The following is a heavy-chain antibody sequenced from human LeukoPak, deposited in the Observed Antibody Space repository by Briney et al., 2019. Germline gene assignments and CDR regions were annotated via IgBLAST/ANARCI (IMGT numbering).Heavy chain of an antibody. CDR1: GGSINNGGHY. CDR2: IYYSGST. CDR3: SRAITICGVVTPFDP. J-gene: IGHJ5*02. Sequence: PSQTLSLTCTVSGGSINNGGHYWSWIRQHPGKGLEWIGYIYYSGSTYYNPSLKSRVTISVDTSKNQFSLKLSSVTAADTAVYYCSRAITICGVVTPFDPWGQGTLVTVSS. D-gene: IGHD3-3*01. V-gene: IGHV4-31*03.